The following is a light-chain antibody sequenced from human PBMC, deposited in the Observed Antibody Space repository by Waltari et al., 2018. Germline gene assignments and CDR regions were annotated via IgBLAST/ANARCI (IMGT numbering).Light chain of an antibody. CDR3: QQYGSSPPYT. J-gene: IGKJ2*01. Sequence: EIVLTQSPGTLSLSPGERATPSCMASQSVNSNYLAWYQQTPGQAPRLLIYGASSRATGIPDRFSGSGSGTDFIFTISRLEPEDFAVYYCQQYGSSPPYTFGQGTKLEIK. CDR1: QSVNSNY. V-gene: IGKV3-20*01. CDR2: GAS.